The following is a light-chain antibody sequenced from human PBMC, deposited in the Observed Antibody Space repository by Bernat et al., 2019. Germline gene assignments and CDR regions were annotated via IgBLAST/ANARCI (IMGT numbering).Light chain of an antibody. CDR1: QSVSHN. J-gene: IGKJ4*01. V-gene: IGKV3-15*01. Sequence: EIVMTQSPATLSVSPGERATLSCRASQSVSHNLAWYQQKPGQAPRLLISAASTRATGVPARFSGSGSGTEFTLTISSLQSEDFAVYYCQQYSNWPPYTFGGGTKVEIK. CDR3: QQYSNWPPYT. CDR2: AAS.